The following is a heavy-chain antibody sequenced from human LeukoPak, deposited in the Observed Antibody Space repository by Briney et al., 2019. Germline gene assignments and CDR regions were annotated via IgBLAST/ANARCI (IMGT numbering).Heavy chain of an antibody. CDR1: GFTSSIFT. Sequence: GGSLRLSCAASGFTSSIFTMSWVPQAPGKGHEWISTININGDSTYYADSEKGRFTISRDNSKNTLYLQMNSLRAEDTAVYYCATPPASRYCSGGSCQNYFDYWGQGTLVTVSS. J-gene: IGHJ4*02. CDR3: ATPPASRYCSGGSCQNYFDY. V-gene: IGHV3-23*01. CDR2: ININGDST. D-gene: IGHD2-15*01.